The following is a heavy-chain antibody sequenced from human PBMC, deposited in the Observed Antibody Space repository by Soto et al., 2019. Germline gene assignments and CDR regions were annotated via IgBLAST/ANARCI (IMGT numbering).Heavy chain of an antibody. CDR1: GDSISGSNW. J-gene: IGHJ4*02. CDR3: ARQYSGSSHFDF. Sequence: SETLSLTCTVSGDSISGSNWWSWVRQPPGKGLEWIGEIYHRGSTNDNPSLKSRVTISVDKSKNQFSLKLSSVTAADTAVYYCARQYSGSSHFDFWGQGTLVTVSS. V-gene: IGHV4-4*02. D-gene: IGHD1-26*01. CDR2: IYHRGST.